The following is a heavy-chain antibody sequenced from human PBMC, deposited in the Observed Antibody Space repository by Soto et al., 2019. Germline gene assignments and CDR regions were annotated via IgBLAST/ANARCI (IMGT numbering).Heavy chain of an antibody. V-gene: IGHV5-10-1*01. CDR1: GYSFTSYW. CDR2: IDPSDSYT. Sequence: GESLKISCKGSGYSFTSYWISWVRQMPGKGLEWMGRIDPSDSYTNYSPSFQGHVTISADKSISTAYLQWSSLKASDTAMYYCARGYCIGGSCPYYYYGMDVWGQGTTVTVS. D-gene: IGHD2-15*01. CDR3: ARGYCIGGSCPYYYYGMDV. J-gene: IGHJ6*02.